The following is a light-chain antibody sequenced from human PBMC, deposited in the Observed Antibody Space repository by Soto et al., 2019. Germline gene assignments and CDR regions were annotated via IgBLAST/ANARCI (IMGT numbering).Light chain of an antibody. J-gene: IGKJ5*01. CDR3: QQFNSYPIA. CDR1: QGIRSA. Sequence: AIQLTQSPSSLSASVGDRVTITCRASQGIRSALAWSPQKPGKPPKLLIYAASSLESGVPSRFSGSGSGTDFTRTISSLQTEDFATDYWQQFNSYPIAFGQGKRLEIK. CDR2: AAS. V-gene: IGKV1-13*02.